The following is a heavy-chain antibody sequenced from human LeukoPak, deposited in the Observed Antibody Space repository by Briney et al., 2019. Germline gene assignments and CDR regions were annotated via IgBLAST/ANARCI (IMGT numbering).Heavy chain of an antibody. J-gene: IGHJ4*02. V-gene: IGHV3-48*04. CDR2: ISVSSNTI. CDR3: ARAEYYYDSSGYYEVDY. D-gene: IGHD3-22*01. CDR1: GFTFSSYS. Sequence: GGSLRLSCAASGFTFSSYSMNWVRQAPGKGLEWVSYISVSSNTIYYADSVKGRFTISRDNAKNSLYLQMNSLRAEDTAVYYCARAEYYYDSSGYYEVDYWGQGTLVTVSS.